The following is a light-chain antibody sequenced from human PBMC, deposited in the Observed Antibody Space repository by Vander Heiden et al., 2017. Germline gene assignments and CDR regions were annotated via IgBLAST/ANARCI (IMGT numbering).Light chain of an antibody. V-gene: IGKV4-1*01. CDR3: QQYYSTPLT. CDR1: QTVLYSSNNRNY. CDR2: WAS. J-gene: IGKJ4*01. Sequence: DIVMTQSPDSLAVSLGERATINCKSSQTVLYSSNNRNYLAWYQQKPGKPPELLIYWASTRESGVPGRFSGSGSGTDFTLTISNLQAEDVAVYYCQQYYSTPLTFGGGTKVEIK.